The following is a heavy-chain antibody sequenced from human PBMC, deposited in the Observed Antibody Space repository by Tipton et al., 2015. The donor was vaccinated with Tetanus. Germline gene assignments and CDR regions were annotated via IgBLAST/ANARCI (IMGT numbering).Heavy chain of an antibody. J-gene: IGHJ4*02. D-gene: IGHD6-19*01. CDR2: ISAYNGDT. CDR3: ARVPTNPLAVDRPTDY. CDR1: GYTFTTYG. V-gene: IGHV1-18*01. Sequence: QLVQSGAEVREPGASVKVSCKASGYTFTTYGISWVRQAPGQGLEWMGWISAYNGDTIYGQNVQGRVTMTTDTPASTAYMELRSLRSDDTAVYYCARVPTNPLAVDRPTDYWGQGTLVTVSS.